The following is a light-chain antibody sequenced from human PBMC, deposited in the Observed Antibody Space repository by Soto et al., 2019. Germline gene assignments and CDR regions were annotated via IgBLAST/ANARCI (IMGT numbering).Light chain of an antibody. CDR3: QQYQLWYT. Sequence: EIVMTQSPATLSVSPGERATLSCRASQSVSSDLAWYQQKPGQAPRLLIYDASTRATGIPARFSGSGSGTEFTLTISSLQSEDFAVYYCQQYQLWYTFAQGTKLEIK. CDR2: DAS. CDR1: QSVSSD. V-gene: IGKV3-15*01. J-gene: IGKJ2*01.